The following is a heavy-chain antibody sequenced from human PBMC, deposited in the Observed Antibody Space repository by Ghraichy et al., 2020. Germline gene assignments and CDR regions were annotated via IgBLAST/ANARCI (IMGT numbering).Heavy chain of an antibody. D-gene: IGHD5-18*01. CDR2: ISGSGGST. CDR3: AKSRSYGYRAPDY. Sequence: GGSLRLSCAASGFTFSSYAMSWVRQGPGKGLEWVSAISGSGGSTYYADSVKGRFTISRDNSKNTLYLQMNSLRAEDTAVYYCAKSRSYGYRAPDYWGQGTLVTVSS. CDR1: GFTFSSYA. V-gene: IGHV3-23*01. J-gene: IGHJ4*02.